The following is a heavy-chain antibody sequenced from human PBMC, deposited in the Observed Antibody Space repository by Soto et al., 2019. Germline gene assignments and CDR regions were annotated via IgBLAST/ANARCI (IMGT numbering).Heavy chain of an antibody. V-gene: IGHV3-11*05. D-gene: IGHD6-13*01. CDR3: ARGRGAAADYFDF. Sequence: QVQLLESGGGLVKPGGSLRLSCAVSGFTFSDYYMTWIRQAPGKGLEWVSYISSSTSHTNYADSVKGRFTISIDNAKNSLFLQMNSLRAEDTAGYYCARGRGAAADYFDFWGPGTLVNVSS. J-gene: IGHJ4*02. CDR2: ISSSTSHT. CDR1: GFTFSDYY.